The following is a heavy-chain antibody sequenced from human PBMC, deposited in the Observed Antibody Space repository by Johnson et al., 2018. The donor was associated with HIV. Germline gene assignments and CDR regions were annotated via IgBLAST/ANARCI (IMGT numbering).Heavy chain of an antibody. CDR1: GFTFSSYV. CDR3: ARAIVVDDDAFDI. D-gene: IGHD3-22*01. V-gene: IGHV3-30*04. J-gene: IGHJ3*02. CDR2: ISYDGSNK. Sequence: QMQLVESGGGVVQPGRSLRLSCAASGFTFSSYVMHWVRQAPGKGLEWVALISYDGSNKYYADSVKGRFTISRDNSKNTLYLQMNSLRAEDTAVFYCARAIVVDDDAFDIWCQGTMVTVS.